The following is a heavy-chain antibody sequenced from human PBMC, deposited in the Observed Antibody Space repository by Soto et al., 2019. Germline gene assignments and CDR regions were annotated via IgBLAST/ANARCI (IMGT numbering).Heavy chain of an antibody. CDR2: IYYSGST. J-gene: IGHJ5*02. V-gene: IGHV4-31*03. CDR3: ARSVFP. Sequence: SETPSLTCTFSGGPISSGGFFWSWIHHHPGKGLEWIGYIYYSGSTYYNPSLKSRLTISVDTSKNQFSLKLSSVTPADTAVYYCARSVFPWGQGTLVTVSS. CDR1: GGPISSGGFF.